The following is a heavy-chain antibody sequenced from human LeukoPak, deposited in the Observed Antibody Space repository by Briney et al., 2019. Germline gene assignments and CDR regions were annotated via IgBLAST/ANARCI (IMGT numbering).Heavy chain of an antibody. CDR2: IYYSGST. CDR3: ARHVSEFCSTTSCPFEDS. D-gene: IGHD2-2*01. V-gene: IGHV4-39*01. J-gene: IGHJ4*02. Sequence: PSETLSLTCTVSGGSISSDNYYWGWIRQPPGKGLEWIGSIYYSGSTYYNPSLKSRVTISVDTSKNQFSLKLSSVTAADTAVYYCARHVSEFCSTTSCPFEDSWGQGTLVTVSS. CDR1: GGSISSDNYY.